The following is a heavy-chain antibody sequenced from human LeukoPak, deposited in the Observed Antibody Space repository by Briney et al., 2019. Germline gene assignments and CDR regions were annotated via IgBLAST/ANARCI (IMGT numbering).Heavy chain of an antibody. CDR3: ARGDDFWSGYYPIDY. J-gene: IGHJ4*02. CDR2: ISSSSSYI. CDR1: GFTFSSYS. Sequence: GGSLRLSRAASGFTFSSYSMNWVRQAPGKGLEWVSSISSSSSYIYYADSVKGRFTISRDNAKNSLYLQMNSLRAEDTAVYYCARGDDFWSGYYPIDYWGQGTLVTVSS. D-gene: IGHD3-3*01. V-gene: IGHV3-21*01.